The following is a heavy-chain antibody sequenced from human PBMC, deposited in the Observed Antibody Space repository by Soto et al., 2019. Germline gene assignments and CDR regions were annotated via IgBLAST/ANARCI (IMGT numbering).Heavy chain of an antibody. D-gene: IGHD3-10*01. J-gene: IGHJ4*02. CDR3: ATLQGSGTYYDDDY. Sequence: QVHLVQSGAEVKKPGSSVKVSCKASGGSSNNNANSWVRQAPGQGLEWMGGIIPKFGTANYARNFRGRVTITADESTRTTYMELSSLRSEDTAVYYCATLQGSGTYYDDDYWGQGTLVTVSS. CDR1: GGSSNNNA. CDR2: IIPKFGTA. V-gene: IGHV1-69*01.